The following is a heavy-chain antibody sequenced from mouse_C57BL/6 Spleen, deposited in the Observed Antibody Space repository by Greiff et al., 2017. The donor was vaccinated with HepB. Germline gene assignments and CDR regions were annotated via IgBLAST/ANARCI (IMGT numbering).Heavy chain of an antibody. CDR2: INPGSGGT. J-gene: IGHJ4*01. D-gene: IGHD2-4*01. CDR1: GYAFTNYL. V-gene: IGHV1-54*01. Sequence: QVHVKQSGAELVRPGTSVKVSCKASGYAFTNYLIEWVKQRPGQGLEWIGVINPGSGGTNYNEKFKGKATLTADKSSSTAYMQLSSLTSEDSAVYFCARRDYDVYAMDYWGQGTSVTVSS. CDR3: ARRDYDVYAMDY.